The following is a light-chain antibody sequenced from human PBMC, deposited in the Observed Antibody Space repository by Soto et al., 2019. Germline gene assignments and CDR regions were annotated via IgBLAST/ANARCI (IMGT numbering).Light chain of an antibody. CDR3: QQYSNWPIT. CDR2: GAS. V-gene: IGKV3-15*01. Sequence: EIVITQTPATLSVSPGERATLSCRASQSVSSNLAWYQQIPGQAPRLLIYGASTRATVIPARFSGSGSGTEFTLTISSLQSEDFAVYYCQQYSNWPITFGPGTKVDIK. CDR1: QSVSSN. J-gene: IGKJ3*01.